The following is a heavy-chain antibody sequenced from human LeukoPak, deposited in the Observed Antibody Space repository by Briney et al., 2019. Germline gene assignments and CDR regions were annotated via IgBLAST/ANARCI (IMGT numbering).Heavy chain of an antibody. D-gene: IGHD6-13*01. V-gene: IGHV4-39*01. CDR2: IYYSGST. J-gene: IGHJ5*01. Sequence: SDTHSLTCTVSGGSISSSTYYWGWIRQPPGKGLEWIGSIYYSGSTFYNPSLKSRFTISVDTSKNQLSLKLSSVTPADTAVYYCARGPDYSSSYDANWFDSWGQGTLVTVSS. CDR1: GGSISSSTYY. CDR3: ARGPDYSSSYDANWFDS.